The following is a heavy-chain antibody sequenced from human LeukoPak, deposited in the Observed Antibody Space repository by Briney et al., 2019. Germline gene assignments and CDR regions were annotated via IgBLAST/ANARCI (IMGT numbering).Heavy chain of an antibody. CDR3: ARDSSENNWNDGWFDP. V-gene: IGHV3-21*01. CDR2: ISSSSSYI. D-gene: IGHD1-1*01. CDR1: GFTFSSYS. J-gene: IGHJ5*02. Sequence: GGSLRLSCAASGFTFSSYSMNWVRQTPGKGLEWVSSISSSSSYIYDADSVKGRFTISRDNAKNSLYLQMNSLRAEDTAVYYCARDSSENNWNDGWFDPWGQGTLVTVSS.